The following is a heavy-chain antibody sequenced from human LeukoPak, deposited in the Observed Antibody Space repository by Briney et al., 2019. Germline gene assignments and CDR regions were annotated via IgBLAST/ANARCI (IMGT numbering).Heavy chain of an antibody. D-gene: IGHD3-3*01. CDR3: ARRRGDFWSDYYAFDY. CDR1: GGSISGHY. V-gene: IGHV4-59*08. J-gene: IGHJ4*02. CDR2: ICYSGST. Sequence: SETLSLTCTVSGGSISGHYWSWIRQPPGKGLEWIGYICYSGSTNFNPSLKSRVTISVDTSKNQFSLKLSSVTAADTAVYYCARRRGDFWSDYYAFDYWGQGTLVTISS.